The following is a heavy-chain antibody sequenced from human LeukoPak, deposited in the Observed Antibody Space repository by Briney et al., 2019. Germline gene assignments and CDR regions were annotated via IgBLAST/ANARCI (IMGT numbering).Heavy chain of an antibody. V-gene: IGHV2-5*02. J-gene: IGHJ4*02. D-gene: IGHD1-14*01. Sequence: SGPTLVQPPQTLTLTCTFSGFSIRTSGVDVGWIRQPPEKAPEWLSVIYWDDDKRYSPSLKSRLTITKVTSKNQVVLIMTNMDPVDTATYYCAHRRSGYNWNHGDFDYWGQGSLVTVSS. CDR1: GFSIRTSGVD. CDR3: AHRRSGYNWNHGDFDY. CDR2: IYWDDDK.